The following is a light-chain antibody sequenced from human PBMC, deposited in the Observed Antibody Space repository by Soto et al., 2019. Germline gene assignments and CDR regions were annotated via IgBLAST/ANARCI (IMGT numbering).Light chain of an antibody. CDR3: QLYGSIPQT. CDR1: QSVSSN. J-gene: IGKJ1*01. CDR2: GAS. Sequence: IVMTQSPATLSVSPFERATLSFRASQSVSSNLAWYQQNPGQAPRLLIYGASTRAAGIPDRFSGSGSGTEFTLTISRLEPEDFAVYYCQLYGSIPQTFGQGTKVDIK. V-gene: IGKV3D-15*01.